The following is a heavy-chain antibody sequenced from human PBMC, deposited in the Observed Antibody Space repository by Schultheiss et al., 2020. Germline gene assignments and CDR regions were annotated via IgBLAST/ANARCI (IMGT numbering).Heavy chain of an antibody. J-gene: IGHJ6*04. V-gene: IGHV1-8*02. CDR1: GYTFTSYA. Sequence: ASVKVSCKASGYTFTSYAMHWVRQAPGQGLEWMGWISAYNGNTVYAQKFQGRVTMTRSTSISTAYMELGSLTSEDTAVYYCARELELTYDFWSGYPPRWYYYGMDVWGKGTTVNVSS. CDR2: ISAYNGNT. CDR3: ARELELTYDFWSGYPPRWYYYGMDV. D-gene: IGHD3-3*01.